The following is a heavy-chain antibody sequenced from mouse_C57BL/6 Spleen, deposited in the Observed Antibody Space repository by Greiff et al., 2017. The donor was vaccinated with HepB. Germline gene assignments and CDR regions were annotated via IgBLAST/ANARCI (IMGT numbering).Heavy chain of an antibody. V-gene: IGHV5-4*01. CDR3: ARDGGDYGSSYEYFDY. Sequence: EVQLQESGGGLVKPGGSLKLSCAASGFTFSSYAMSWVRQTPEKRLEWVATISDGGSYTYYPDNVKGRFTISRDNAKNNLYLQMSHLKSEDTAMYYCARDGGDYGSSYEYFDYWGQGTTLTVSS. CDR2: ISDGGSYT. D-gene: IGHD1-1*01. J-gene: IGHJ2*01. CDR1: GFTFSSYA.